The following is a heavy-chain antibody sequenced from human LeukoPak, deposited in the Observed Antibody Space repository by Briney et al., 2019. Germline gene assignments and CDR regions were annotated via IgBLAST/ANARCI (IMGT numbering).Heavy chain of an antibody. CDR3: ARGFCSSTSCHTSGEGVAENFDY. V-gene: IGHV4-34*01. CDR1: GASFSGYY. Sequence: SETLSLTCAVYGASFSGYYWSWIRQPPGKGLEWIGEINHSGSTKYNPSLKSRVTISVDTSKNQFSLKLSSVTAADTAVYYCARGFCSSTSCHTSGEGVAENFDYWGQGTLVTVSS. D-gene: IGHD2-2*01. CDR2: INHSGST. J-gene: IGHJ4*02.